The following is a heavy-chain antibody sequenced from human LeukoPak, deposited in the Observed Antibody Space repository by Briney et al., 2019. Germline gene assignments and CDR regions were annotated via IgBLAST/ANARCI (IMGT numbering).Heavy chain of an antibody. CDR3: ARYRNCGSDCYDAFDI. V-gene: IGHV4-4*02. CDR2: IYHSGST. D-gene: IGHD2-21*02. Sequence: PSETLSLTCTVSGGSISSSNWGSWVRQPPGKGLEWIGEIYHSGSTNYNPSLKSRVTISVDTSKIQFSLKLNSVTAADTAVYYCARYRNCGSDCYDAFDIWGQGTMVTVSS. J-gene: IGHJ3*02. CDR1: GGSISSSNW.